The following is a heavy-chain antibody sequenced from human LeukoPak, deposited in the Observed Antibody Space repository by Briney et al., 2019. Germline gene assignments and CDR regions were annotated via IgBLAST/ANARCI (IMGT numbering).Heavy chain of an antibody. D-gene: IGHD2-2*01. J-gene: IGHJ5*02. CDR2: IHHSGST. CDR3: ARDPDIVVVPAAPGYRGNWCDP. Sequence: SETLSLTCTVSGYSISSGYYWGWLRQPPGKGLERIGSIHHSGSTYYNPSLKSRVTISVDTSKNQFSLKLSSVTAADTAVYYCARDPDIVVVPAAPGYRGNWCDPWGQGTLVTVSS. CDR1: GYSISSGYY. V-gene: IGHV4-38-2*02.